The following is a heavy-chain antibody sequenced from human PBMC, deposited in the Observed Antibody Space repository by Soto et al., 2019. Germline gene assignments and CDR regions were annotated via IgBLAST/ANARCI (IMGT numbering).Heavy chain of an antibody. CDR1: GGSMSSSTYY. V-gene: IGHV4-39*01. D-gene: IGHD3-16*01. CDR3: ARVYGFNPPDY. J-gene: IGHJ4*02. Sequence: PSETLSLTCTVPGGSMSSSTYYWGWVRQPPGKGLEWIGTIYSSGVTYYEASLKTRVTISIDTSKTQFSLKMSSVTAADTAVYYCARVYGFNPPDYWGQGTLVTVS. CDR2: IYSSGVT.